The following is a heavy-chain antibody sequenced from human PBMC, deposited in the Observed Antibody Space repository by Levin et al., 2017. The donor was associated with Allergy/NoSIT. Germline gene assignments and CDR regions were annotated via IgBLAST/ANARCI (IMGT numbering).Heavy chain of an antibody. J-gene: IGHJ4*02. CDR1: GYTFTGYY. CDR2: INPNSGGT. Sequence: PKASVKVSCKASGYTFTGYYMHWVRQAPGQGLEWMGWINPNSGGTNYAQKFQGRVTMTRDTSISTAYMELSRLRSDDTAVYYCARFPRFVVVTALDYWGQGTLVTVSS. CDR3: ARFPRFVVVTALDY. D-gene: IGHD2-21*02. V-gene: IGHV1-2*02.